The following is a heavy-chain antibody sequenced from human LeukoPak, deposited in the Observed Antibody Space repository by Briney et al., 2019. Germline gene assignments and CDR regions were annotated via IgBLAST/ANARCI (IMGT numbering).Heavy chain of an antibody. J-gene: IGHJ4*02. CDR1: GFIFKTYG. CDR2: IRYDGSNE. Sequence: GGSLRLSCAASGFIFKTYGMHWVRQAPGKGLGWVAFIRYDGSNEYYADSVKGRFTISRDNSKNTLFLQMNSLRAEDTAVYYCAKDQRYLDYWGQGTLVTVSS. CDR3: AKDQRYLDY. V-gene: IGHV3-30*02. D-gene: IGHD5-24*01.